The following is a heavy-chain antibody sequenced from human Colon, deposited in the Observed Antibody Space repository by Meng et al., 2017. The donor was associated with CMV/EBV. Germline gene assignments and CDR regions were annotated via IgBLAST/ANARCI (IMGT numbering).Heavy chain of an antibody. J-gene: IGHJ4*02. CDR3: ARELESGGLDY. D-gene: IGHD3-3*01. CDR2: INPISGGT. Sequence: SCKASGFTFSAYYIHWVRQAPGQGLEWVGRINPISGGTTYAQKFKGRVTLTRDTSISTDYMAVGRLTSDDTAVYFCARELESGGLDYWGQGTLVTVSS. CDR1: GFTFSAYY. V-gene: IGHV1-2*06.